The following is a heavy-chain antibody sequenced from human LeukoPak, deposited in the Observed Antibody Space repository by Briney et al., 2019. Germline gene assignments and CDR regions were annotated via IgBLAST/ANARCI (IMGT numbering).Heavy chain of an antibody. CDR1: GGSISSSSYY. D-gene: IGHD2-2*01. CDR2: IYYSGST. V-gene: IGHV4-39*07. CDR3: ARDLEYCSTTSCFT. Sequence: PSETLSLTCTVSGGSISSSSYYWGWIRQPPGKGLEWIGSIYYSGSTYYNPSLKSRVTISVDTSKNQFSLKLTSVTVADTAVYYCARDLEYCSTTSCFTWGQGTLVTVSS. J-gene: IGHJ5*02.